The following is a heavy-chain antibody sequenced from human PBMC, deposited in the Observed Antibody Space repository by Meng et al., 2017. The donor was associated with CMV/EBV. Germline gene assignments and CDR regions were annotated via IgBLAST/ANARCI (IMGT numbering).Heavy chain of an antibody. CDR1: GGTFSRST. Sequence: SVKVSCKASGGTFSRSTISWVRQAPGQGLEWMGGIIPIFATANFAQKFQGRVTITTDESTSTAYMELSSLRSEDSAVYYCARAIREGVTHHQYYFDYWGQGTLVTVSS. D-gene: IGHD4-23*01. J-gene: IGHJ4*02. V-gene: IGHV1-69*05. CDR3: ARAIREGVTHHQYYFDY. CDR2: IIPIFATA.